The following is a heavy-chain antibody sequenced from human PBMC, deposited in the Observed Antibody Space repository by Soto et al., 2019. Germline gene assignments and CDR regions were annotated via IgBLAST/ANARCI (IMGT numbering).Heavy chain of an antibody. V-gene: IGHV4-4*02. CDR3: ARASSFWGDFDF. CDR2: FYHAGSP. Sequence: SESLSLTCAVSGGCIRSRSWWTWLRQSPGKGLEWIGEFYHAGSPHYNPSFQSRVTISADTSKNLFSLRLTSVTAADTAIYYCARASSFWGDFDFWGQGTAVTVSS. D-gene: IGHD7-27*01. J-gene: IGHJ3*01. CDR1: GGCIRSRSW.